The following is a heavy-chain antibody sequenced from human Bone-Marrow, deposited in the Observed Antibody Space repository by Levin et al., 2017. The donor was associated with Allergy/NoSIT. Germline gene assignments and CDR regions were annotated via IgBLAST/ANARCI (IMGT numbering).Heavy chain of an antibody. D-gene: IGHD4-23*01. J-gene: IGHJ3*02. Sequence: GGSLRLSCAASGFAFSTYAVHWVRQAPGKGLEWLPVISDDGNTIYDSDSVKGRFTISRDNSKNTIYLQMNSLRTEDTAVYYCTTYGGNAFDIWGQGTMVIVSS. V-gene: IGHV3-30-3*01. CDR3: TTYGGNAFDI. CDR2: ISDDGNTI. CDR1: GFAFSTYA.